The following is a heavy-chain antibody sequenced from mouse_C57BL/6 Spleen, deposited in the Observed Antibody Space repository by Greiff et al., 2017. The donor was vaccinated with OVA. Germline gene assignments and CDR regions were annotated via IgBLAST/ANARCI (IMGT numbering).Heavy chain of an antibody. Sequence: EVQLQESGGGLVKPGGSLKLSCAASGFTFSDYGMHWVRQAPEKGLEWVAYISSGSSTIYYADTVKGRFTISRDNAKNTLFLQMTSLRSEDTAMYYCARPLTGTYFDVWGTGTTVTVSS. V-gene: IGHV5-17*01. J-gene: IGHJ1*03. CDR2: ISSGSSTI. D-gene: IGHD4-1*01. CDR3: ARPLTGTYFDV. CDR1: GFTFSDYG.